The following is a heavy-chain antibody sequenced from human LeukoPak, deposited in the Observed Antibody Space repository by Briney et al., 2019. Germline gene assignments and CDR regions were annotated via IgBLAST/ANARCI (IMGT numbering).Heavy chain of an antibody. CDR3: ARVLWFGELPPRGAFDY. D-gene: IGHD3-10*01. CDR2: IYYSGST. Sequence: SETLSLTCTVSGGSVSRGSYYWSWIRQPPGKGLEWIGYIYYSGSTNYNPSLKSRVTISVDTSKNQFSLKLSSVTAADTAVYYCARVLWFGELPPRGAFDYWGQGTLVTASS. CDR1: GGSVSRGSYY. V-gene: IGHV4-61*01. J-gene: IGHJ4*02.